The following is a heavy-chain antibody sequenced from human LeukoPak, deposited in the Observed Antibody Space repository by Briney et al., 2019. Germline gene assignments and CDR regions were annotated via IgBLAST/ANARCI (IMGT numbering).Heavy chain of an antibody. V-gene: IGHV3-11*01. CDR2: ISSSGSTI. Sequence: PGGSLRLSCSVSGFTFSDYYMSWIRQGPGKGLEWVSYISSSGSTIYYADSVKGRFTISRDNAKNSLYLQMNRLRAEDTAVYYCGRDRSRPPVYWGQGTLVTVSS. J-gene: IGHJ4*02. CDR1: GFTFSDYY. CDR3: GRDRSRPPVY.